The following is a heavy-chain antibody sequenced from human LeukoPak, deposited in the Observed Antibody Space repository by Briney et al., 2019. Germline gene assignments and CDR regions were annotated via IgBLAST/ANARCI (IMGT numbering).Heavy chain of an antibody. V-gene: IGHV4-34*01. D-gene: IGHD1-26*01. J-gene: IGHJ4*02. CDR2: INHSGST. Sequence: PSETLSLTCAVYGGSFSGYYWSWIRQPPGKGLDWIGEINHSGSTNYNPSPKSRVTISVDTSKNQFSLKLSSVTAADTAVYYCARGPGGSYKVLSGSWGQGTLVSVSS. CDR1: GGSFSGYY. CDR3: ARGPGGSYKVLSGS.